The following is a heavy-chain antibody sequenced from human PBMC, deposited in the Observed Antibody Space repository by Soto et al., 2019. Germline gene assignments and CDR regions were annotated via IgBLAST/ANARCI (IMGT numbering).Heavy chain of an antibody. CDR3: AREYAAWPLAYGLDV. Sequence: GGSLRLSCAGSGFTFSTYSINWVRQAPGKGLEWVSSISSRSDIYYADSVKGRFTISRDNAKNSLSLQMNSLRAEDTAVYYCAREYAAWPLAYGLDVWGQGTTVTVSS. CDR1: GFTFSTYS. D-gene: IGHD2-8*01. V-gene: IGHV3-21*01. J-gene: IGHJ6*02. CDR2: ISSRSDI.